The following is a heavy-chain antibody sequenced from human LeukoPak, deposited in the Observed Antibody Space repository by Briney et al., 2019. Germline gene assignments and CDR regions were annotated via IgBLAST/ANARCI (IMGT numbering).Heavy chain of an antibody. V-gene: IGHV4-34*01. CDR3: ARDQQQLNFDP. D-gene: IGHD6-13*01. Sequence: SETLSLTCAVYGGSFSDYYWSWIRQPPGKGLEWIGEINHSGSTNYNPSLKSRVTISVDTSKNQFSLKLGSVTAADTAVYYCARDQQQLNFDPWGQGTLVTVSS. CDR1: GGSFSDYY. J-gene: IGHJ5*02. CDR2: INHSGST.